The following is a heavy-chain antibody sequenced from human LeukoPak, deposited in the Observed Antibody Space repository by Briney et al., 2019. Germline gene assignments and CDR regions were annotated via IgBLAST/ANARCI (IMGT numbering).Heavy chain of an antibody. J-gene: IGHJ6*03. D-gene: IGHD6-13*01. CDR2: IYTSGST. Sequence: PSETLSLTCTVSGGSISSGSYYWSWIRRPAGKGLEWIGRIYTSGSTNYNPSLKSRVTISVDTSKNQFSPKLSSVTAADTAVYYCARDVSSSNYYYYYYMDVWGKGTTVTVSS. V-gene: IGHV4-61*02. CDR1: GGSISSGSYY. CDR3: ARDVSSSNYYYYYYMDV.